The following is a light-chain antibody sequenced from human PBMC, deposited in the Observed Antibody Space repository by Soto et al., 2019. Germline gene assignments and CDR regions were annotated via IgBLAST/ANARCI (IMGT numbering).Light chain of an antibody. J-gene: IGKJ1*01. Sequence: DIQMTQSPSTLSASVGDRVTITCRASQSIGGWLAWVQQKAGKAPKLLIYYVSGLESGVPSRFSGSGSGTEFTLTISSLQPDDFATYYCQQYNTNPWTFGQVTQVEIK. CDR2: YVS. CDR1: QSIGGW. V-gene: IGKV1-5*03. CDR3: QQYNTNPWT.